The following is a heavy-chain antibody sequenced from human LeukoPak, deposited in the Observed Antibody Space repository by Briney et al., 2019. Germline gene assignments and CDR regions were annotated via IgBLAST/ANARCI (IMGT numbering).Heavy chain of an antibody. CDR2: ISGSGGST. D-gene: IGHD5-18*01. J-gene: IGHJ3*02. CDR3: AKVRIQLWLFGAFDI. Sequence: GGSLRLSCAASGFTFSSYAMSWVRQAPGKGLEWVSAISGSGGSTYYADSVKGRFTISRDNSRNTLYLQMNSLRAEDTAVYYCAKVRIQLWLFGAFDIWGQGTMVTVSS. V-gene: IGHV3-23*01. CDR1: GFTFSSYA.